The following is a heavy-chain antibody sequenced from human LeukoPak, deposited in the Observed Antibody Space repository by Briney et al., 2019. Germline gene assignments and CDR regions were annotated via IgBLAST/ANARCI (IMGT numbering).Heavy chain of an antibody. J-gene: IGHJ5*02. D-gene: IGHD2-2*01. CDR1: GGTFSSYA. CDR3: ARGPDIVVVPAAIGHWFDP. Sequence: SVKVSCKASGGTFSSYAISWVRQAPGQGLEWMGRIIPILGIANYAQKFQGRVTITADKSTSTAYMELSSLRSGDTAVYYCARGPDIVVVPAAIGHWFDPWGQGTLVTVSS. V-gene: IGHV1-69*04. CDR2: IIPILGIA.